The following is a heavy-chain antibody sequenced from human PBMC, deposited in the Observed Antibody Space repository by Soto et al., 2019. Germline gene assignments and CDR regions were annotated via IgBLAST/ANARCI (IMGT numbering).Heavy chain of an antibody. CDR3: ARDYYYDSSGYPGPFDYYGMDV. D-gene: IGHD3-22*01. J-gene: IGHJ6*02. Sequence: ASVKVSCKASGGTFCSYTISWVRQAPGQGLEWMGRIIPILGIANYAQKFQGRVTITADKSTSTAYMELSSLRSEDTAVYYCARDYYYDSSGYPGPFDYYGMDVWGQGTTVTVSS. CDR1: GGTFCSYT. V-gene: IGHV1-69*04. CDR2: IIPILGIA.